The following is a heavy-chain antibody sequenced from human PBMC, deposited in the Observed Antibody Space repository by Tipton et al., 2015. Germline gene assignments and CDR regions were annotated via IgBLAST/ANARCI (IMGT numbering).Heavy chain of an antibody. Sequence: QSGAEVKKPGSSVKVSCKASGGTFSRNAISWVRQAPGQGLEWMGGTVPILGTANYGQKFQGRVTMTTDTSTSTAYMELRSLRSDDTAVYYCARGTSRGYFDYWGQGTLVTVSS. CDR2: TVPILGTA. CDR3: ARGTSRGYFDY. J-gene: IGHJ4*02. CDR1: GGTFSRNA. V-gene: IGHV1-69*05. D-gene: IGHD2-2*01.